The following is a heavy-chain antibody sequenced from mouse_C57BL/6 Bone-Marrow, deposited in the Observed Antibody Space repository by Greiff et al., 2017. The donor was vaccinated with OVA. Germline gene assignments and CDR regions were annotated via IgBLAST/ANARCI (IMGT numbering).Heavy chain of an antibody. CDR1: GYTFTSYW. CDR3: ARGGYVSSGGFAY. CDR2: IHPNSGST. V-gene: IGHV1-64*01. Sequence: VQLQQSGAELVKPGASVKLSCKASGYTFTSYWMHWVKQRPGQGLEWIGMIHPNSGSTNYNEKFKSKATLTVDKSSSTAYMQLSSLTSEDSAVYYCARGGYVSSGGFAYWGQGTLVTVSA. D-gene: IGHD1-1*01. J-gene: IGHJ3*01.